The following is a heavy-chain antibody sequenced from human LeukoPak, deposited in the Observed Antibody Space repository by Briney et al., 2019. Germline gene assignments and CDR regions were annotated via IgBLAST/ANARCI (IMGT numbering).Heavy chain of an antibody. CDR2: ISSSGSTI. CDR3: ARRAGAYSHPYDY. Sequence: GGSLRLSCAASGFTFSSYSMNWVRQAPGKGLEWVSYISSSGSTIYYADSVKGRFTMSRDNSRNTLFLQMNSLRAEDTAVYYCARRAGAYSHPYDYWGQGTLVTVSS. V-gene: IGHV3-48*01. D-gene: IGHD4/OR15-4a*01. CDR1: GFTFSSYS. J-gene: IGHJ4*02.